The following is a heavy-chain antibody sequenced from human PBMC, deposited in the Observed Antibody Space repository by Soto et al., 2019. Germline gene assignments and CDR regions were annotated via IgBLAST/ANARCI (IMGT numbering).Heavy chain of an antibody. J-gene: IGHJ4*02. D-gene: IGHD4-17*01. Sequence: GGSLRLSCTASGFMFGSYWMTWVRHVPGKGLQWVASIKRDGSEKYYVDFVKCRFTISRDNADNSVFLDMNNLRVDDTATYYCARVRATDYQIDYWRQGALVTVSS. CDR1: GFMFGSYW. V-gene: IGHV3-7*03. CDR2: IKRDGSEK. CDR3: ARVRATDYQIDY.